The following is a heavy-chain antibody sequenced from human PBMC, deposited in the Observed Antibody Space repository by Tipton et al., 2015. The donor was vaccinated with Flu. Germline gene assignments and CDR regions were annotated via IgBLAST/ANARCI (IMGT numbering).Heavy chain of an antibody. Sequence: GLVKPSQTLSLTCAISGDSVSSNSAPWNWIRQSPSRGLEWLGRTDYRSRWYNDYAVSVKRRISINPDTSKNQFSVKLNSVTPEDTAVYYCVRGNSSPKGFAPWGQGTVV. CDR2: TDYRSRWYN. CDR3: VRGNSSPKGFAP. D-gene: IGHD6-13*01. CDR1: GDSVSSNSAP. J-gene: IGHJ5*02. V-gene: IGHV6-1*01.